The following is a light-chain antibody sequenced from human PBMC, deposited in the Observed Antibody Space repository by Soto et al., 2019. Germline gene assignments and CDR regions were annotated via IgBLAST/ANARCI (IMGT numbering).Light chain of an antibody. CDR3: QQYGSSLIT. CDR1: QSVSSSY. Sequence: EIVLTQSPGTLSFSPGERSTLSFSSSQSVSSSYLAWYQQKPGQAPRLPIYGASSRATGIPDRFSGSGSGTDFTLTISRLEPEDFAVYYCQQYGSSLITFGQGTRLEIK. CDR2: GAS. V-gene: IGKV3-20*01. J-gene: IGKJ5*01.